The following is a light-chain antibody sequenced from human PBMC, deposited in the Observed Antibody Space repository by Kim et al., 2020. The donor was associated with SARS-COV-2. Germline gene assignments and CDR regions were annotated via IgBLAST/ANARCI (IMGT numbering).Light chain of an antibody. V-gene: IGLV3-19*01. CDR2: GKN. J-gene: IGLJ2*01. CDR1: SLRSYY. CDR3: NSRDSSGNHLGV. Sequence: LGQTVRITCQGDSLRSYYASWYQQKPGPAPVLVIYGKNNRPSGIPDRFSGSSSGNTASLTITGAQAEDEADYYCNSRDSSGNHLGVFGGGTKLTVL.